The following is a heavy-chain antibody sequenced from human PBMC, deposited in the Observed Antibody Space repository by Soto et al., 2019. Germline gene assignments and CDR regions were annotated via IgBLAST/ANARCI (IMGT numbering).Heavy chain of an antibody. CDR1: GFTFSGYA. CDR2: IRYDGTLE. J-gene: IGHJ4*02. Sequence: QVQLVESGGGVAQHGRSLRVSCSASGFTFSGYAMHWVRQAPGKGLEGVAIIRYDGTLESYAESVKGRFTISRDNSNNTLFLLMNSLRPEDTAVYYCARDHYDSIGHYRIDSWGQGTLVTVSS. D-gene: IGHD3-22*01. V-gene: IGHV3-30-3*01. CDR3: ARDHYDSIGHYRIDS.